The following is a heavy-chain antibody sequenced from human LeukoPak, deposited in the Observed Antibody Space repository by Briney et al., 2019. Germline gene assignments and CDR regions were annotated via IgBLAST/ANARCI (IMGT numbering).Heavy chain of an antibody. Sequence: PPETPSLTCAVYGGSFSGYYWSWICQPPGKGLEWIGEINHSGSTNYNPSLKSRVTISVDTSKNQFSLKLSSVTAADTAVYYCARGSNDAYETFDYWGQGTLVTVSS. CDR1: GGSFSGYY. CDR2: INHSGST. D-gene: IGHD5-12*01. J-gene: IGHJ4*02. CDR3: ARGSNDAYETFDY. V-gene: IGHV4-34*01.